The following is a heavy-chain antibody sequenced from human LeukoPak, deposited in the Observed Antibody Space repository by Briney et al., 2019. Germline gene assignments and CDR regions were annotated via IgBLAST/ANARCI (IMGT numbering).Heavy chain of an antibody. CDR1: GFTFSSYW. V-gene: IGHV3-74*01. D-gene: IGHD2-15*01. Sequence: GGSLRLSCAASGFTFSSYWMHWVRQGPGKGLVWVSRINTDGGSTTYADSVKGRFTISRDNAKNTLYLQMNSLRAEDTAVYYCAGALVAPYYFDYWGQGALVTVSS. CDR3: AGALVAPYYFDY. J-gene: IGHJ4*02. CDR2: INTDGGST.